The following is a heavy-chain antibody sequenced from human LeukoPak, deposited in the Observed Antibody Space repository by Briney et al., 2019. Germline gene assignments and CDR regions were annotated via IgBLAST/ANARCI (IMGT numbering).Heavy chain of an antibody. V-gene: IGHV3-48*01. Sequence: GGSLRLSCVASGFTFSSHSMNWVRQAPGKGLEWISYISSSSTIIHYVDSVKGRFTISRDSSKNTLSLQMNSLRAEDTAVYYCAKDLIRSGDYGAFDIWGQGTTVTVSS. D-gene: IGHD4-17*01. J-gene: IGHJ3*02. CDR2: ISSSSTII. CDR3: AKDLIRSGDYGAFDI. CDR1: GFTFSSHS.